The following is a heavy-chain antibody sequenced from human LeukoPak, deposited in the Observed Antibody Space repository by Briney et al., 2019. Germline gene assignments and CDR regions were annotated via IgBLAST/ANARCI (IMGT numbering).Heavy chain of an antibody. CDR1: GFTLSSNY. Sequence: PGGSVRLSCAASGFTLSSNYMSWVRQAPGKGLEWVSVIYSGGSTYYADSVKGRFTISRDNSKNTLYLQMNSLRAEDTAVYYCARARRGSYYVFDYRGQRTLVTVSS. J-gene: IGHJ4*02. CDR3: ARARRGSYYVFDY. V-gene: IGHV3-53*01. CDR2: IYSGGST. D-gene: IGHD1-26*01.